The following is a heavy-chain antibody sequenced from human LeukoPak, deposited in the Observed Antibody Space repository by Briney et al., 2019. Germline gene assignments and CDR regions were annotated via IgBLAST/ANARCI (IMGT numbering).Heavy chain of an antibody. Sequence: ASVKVSCKASGYTFTSYDINWVRQATGQGLEWMGWMNPNSGNTGYAQKFQGRVTMTRNTSISTACMELSSLRSEDTAVYYCARGQGCSGGSCYSYYYYYYGMDVWGQGTTVTVSS. J-gene: IGHJ6*02. CDR3: ARGQGCSGGSCYSYYYYYYGMDV. V-gene: IGHV1-8*01. CDR2: MNPNSGNT. CDR1: GYTFTSYD. D-gene: IGHD2-15*01.